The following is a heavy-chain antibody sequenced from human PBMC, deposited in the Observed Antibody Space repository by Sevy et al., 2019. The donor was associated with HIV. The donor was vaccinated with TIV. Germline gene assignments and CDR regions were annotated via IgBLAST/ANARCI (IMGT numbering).Heavy chain of an antibody. D-gene: IGHD3-22*01. CDR1: GFTFSSYA. CDR2: ISGSGGST. J-gene: IGHJ4*02. CDR3: GRSEDYYVSSGLYYFDY. V-gene: IGHV3-23*01. Sequence: GGSLRLSCAASGFTFSSYAMSWVRQAPGKGLEWVSAISGSGGSTYYADSVKGRFTISRDNSKNTLYLQMNSLRAEDKTVYYCGRSEDYYVSSGLYYFDYWGQGTLVTVSS.